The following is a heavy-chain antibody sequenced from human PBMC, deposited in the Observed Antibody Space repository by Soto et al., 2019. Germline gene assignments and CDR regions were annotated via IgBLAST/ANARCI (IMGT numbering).Heavy chain of an antibody. J-gene: IGHJ4*02. CDR1: GGSISSGGYY. Sequence: PSETLSLTCTVSGGSISSGGYYWSWIRQHPGKGLEWIGYIYYSGSTYYNPSLKSRVTISVDTSKNQFSLKLSSVTAADTAVYYCARGARLRGIDYWGQGTLVNVSS. D-gene: IGHD5-12*01. CDR3: ARGARLRGIDY. CDR2: IYYSGST. V-gene: IGHV4-31*03.